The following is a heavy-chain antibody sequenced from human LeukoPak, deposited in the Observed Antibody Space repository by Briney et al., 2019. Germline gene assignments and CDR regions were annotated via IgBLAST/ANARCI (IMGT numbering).Heavy chain of an antibody. CDR3: AKDMTHYYGSGSYLVY. V-gene: IGHV3-9*01. Sequence: PGRSLRLSCAASGFTFDDYAMHWVRQAPGKGLEWVSGISYNGGDIGYADSVKGRFTISRDSAKNSLYLQMNSLRAEDTALYYCAKDMTHYYGSGSYLVYWGQGTLVTVSS. D-gene: IGHD3-10*01. J-gene: IGHJ4*02. CDR1: GFTFDDYA. CDR2: ISYNGGDI.